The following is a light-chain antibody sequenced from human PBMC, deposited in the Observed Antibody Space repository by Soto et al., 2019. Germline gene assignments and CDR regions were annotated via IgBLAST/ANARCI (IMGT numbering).Light chain of an antibody. J-gene: IGKJ5*01. CDR1: QGISNY. CDR3: PHLNSYLSIT. CDR2: AAS. V-gene: IGKV1-9*01. Sequence: DIQLTQSPSFLSASVGDRVTITCRASQGISNYLAWYQQKPGKAPKLLIYAASTLESGVPSRFSGSGSGTEFTLTINIPQPEDFATYYCPHLNSYLSITFGQGTRLEFK.